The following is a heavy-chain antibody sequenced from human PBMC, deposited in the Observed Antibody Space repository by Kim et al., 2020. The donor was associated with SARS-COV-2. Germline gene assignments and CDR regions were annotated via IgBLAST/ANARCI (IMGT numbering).Heavy chain of an antibody. D-gene: IGHD1-26*01. CDR3: ARGFSGSYWYFDL. V-gene: IGHV3-30*04. J-gene: IGHJ2*01. CDR2: ISYDGSNK. Sequence: GGSLRLSCAASGFTFSSYAMHWVRQAPGKGLEWVAVISYDGSNKYYVDSVKGRFTISRDNSKNTLYLQMNSLRAEDTAVYYCARGFSGSYWYFDLWGRGTLVTVPS. CDR1: GFTFSSYA.